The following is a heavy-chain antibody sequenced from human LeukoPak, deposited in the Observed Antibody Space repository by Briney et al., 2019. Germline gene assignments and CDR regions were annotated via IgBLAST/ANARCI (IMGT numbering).Heavy chain of an antibody. CDR2: IYPGDSDT. Sequence: GESLKISCKGSGYSFTSYWIGWVRQMPGQGLEWMGIIYPGDSDTKYSPSFQGQVTISADKSITTAYLQWSSLMASDTAMYYCARRSNYDTLSGYSDSYDSWGQGTLVTASS. CDR1: GYSFTSYW. V-gene: IGHV5-51*01. J-gene: IGHJ4*02. CDR3: ARRSNYDTLSGYSDSYDS. D-gene: IGHD3-9*01.